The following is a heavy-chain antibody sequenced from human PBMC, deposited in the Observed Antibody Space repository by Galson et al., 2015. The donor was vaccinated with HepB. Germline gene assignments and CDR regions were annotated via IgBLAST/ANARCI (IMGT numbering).Heavy chain of an antibody. D-gene: IGHD3-10*01. CDR1: GGSISSRTFY. V-gene: IGHV4-39*01. CDR2: VHYSGTT. J-gene: IGHJ4*02. CDR3: ARHVSREDYYGSGSYYNFDY. Sequence: ETLSLTCTVSGGSISSRTFYWDWIRQPPGKGLEWIGSVHYSGTTYYNPSLKSRVTISVDTSKKQFSLKLSSVTAADTAVYYCARHVSREDYYGSGSYYNFDYWGQGTLVTVSS.